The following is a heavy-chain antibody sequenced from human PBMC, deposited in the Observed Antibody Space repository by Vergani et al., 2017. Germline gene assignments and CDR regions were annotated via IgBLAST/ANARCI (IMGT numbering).Heavy chain of an antibody. CDR2: IVVGSGNT. D-gene: IGHD1-1*01. CDR3: ARDMDQSKYRGYASFDY. CDR1: GFTFTSSA. J-gene: IGHJ4*02. Sequence: QMQLVQSGPEVKKPGTSVKVSCKASGFTFTSSAVQWVRQARGQRLEWIGWIVVGSGNTNYAQKFQERVTITRDMSTSTAYMELSSLRSEDTAVYYCARDMDQSKYRGYASFDYWGQGTLVTVSS. V-gene: IGHV1-58*01.